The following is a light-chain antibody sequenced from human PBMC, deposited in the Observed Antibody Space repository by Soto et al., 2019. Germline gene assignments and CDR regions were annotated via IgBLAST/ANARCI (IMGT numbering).Light chain of an antibody. CDR2: EVV. CDR1: KSDIGVYDF. J-gene: IGLJ1*01. V-gene: IGLV2-8*01. CDR3: CSYAGSYTRV. Sequence: QSVLTQPPSASGSPGQSVTISCTGTKSDIGVYDFVSWYQHHPGKAPRLIIYEVVQRPSGVPDRFSGSKSGNTASLTVSGLQAADEAAYYCCSYAGSYTRVFGTGTKATVL.